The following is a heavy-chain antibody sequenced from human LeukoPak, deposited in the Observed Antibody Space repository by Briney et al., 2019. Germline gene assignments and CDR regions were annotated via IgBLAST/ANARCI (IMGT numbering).Heavy chain of an antibody. D-gene: IGHD6-19*01. V-gene: IGHV3-9*03. J-gene: IGHJ3*02. Sequence: QPGRSLRLSCAASGFTFNTFGMTWVRQAPGKGLEWVSGISWNSGSIGYADSVKGRFTISRDNAKNSLYLQMNSLRAEDMALCYCAKESSGTDAFDIWGQGTMVTVSS. CDR1: GFTFNTFG. CDR3: AKESSGTDAFDI. CDR2: ISWNSGSI.